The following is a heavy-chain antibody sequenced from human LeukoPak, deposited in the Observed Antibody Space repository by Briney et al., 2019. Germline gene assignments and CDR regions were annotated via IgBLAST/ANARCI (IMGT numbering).Heavy chain of an antibody. V-gene: IGHV3-30*03. CDR2: ISYDGSNK. CDR1: GFTFSSYN. J-gene: IGHJ4*02. CDR3: ARRADYYDSSGYYYFDY. D-gene: IGHD3-22*01. Sequence: PGGSLRLSCAASGFTFSSYNMNWVRQAPGKGLEWVAVISYDGSNKYYADSVKGRFTISRDNSKNTLYLQMNSLRAEDTAVYYCARRADYYDSSGYYYFDYWGQGTLVTVSS.